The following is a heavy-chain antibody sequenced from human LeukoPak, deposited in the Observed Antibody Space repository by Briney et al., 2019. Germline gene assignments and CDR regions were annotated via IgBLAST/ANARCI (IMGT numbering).Heavy chain of an antibody. CDR1: GYTFTSYD. CDR2: MNPKSGNT. V-gene: IGHV1-8*01. CDR3: ARGTTWDTTPNWFDP. Sequence: ASVKVSCKASGYTFTSYDIDWLRQATGQGLEWMGWMNPKSGNTGYAQKFQCRVTMTRNTSISTAYMELSSLRSEDTAVYYCARGTTWDTTPNWFDPWGQGTLVTVSS. J-gene: IGHJ5*02. D-gene: IGHD1-26*01.